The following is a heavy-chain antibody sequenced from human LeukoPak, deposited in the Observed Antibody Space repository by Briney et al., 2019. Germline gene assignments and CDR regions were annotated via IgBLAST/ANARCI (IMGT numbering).Heavy chain of an antibody. Sequence: GGSLRLSCAASGFTFSSYSMNWVRQAPGKGLEWVSYISSSSSTIYYADSVKGRFTISRDNAKNSLYLQMNSLRAEDTAVYYCAKDLDRDYYDSSGYADYWGQGTLVTVSS. CDR3: AKDLDRDYYDSSGYADY. CDR1: GFTFSSYS. J-gene: IGHJ4*02. D-gene: IGHD3-22*01. V-gene: IGHV3-48*01. CDR2: ISSSSSTI.